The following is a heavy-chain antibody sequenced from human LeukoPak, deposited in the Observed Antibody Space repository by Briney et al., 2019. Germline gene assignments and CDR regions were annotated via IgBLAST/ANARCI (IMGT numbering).Heavy chain of an antibody. CDR1: GYTLTELS. CDR2: FDPEDGET. D-gene: IGHD3-22*01. V-gene: IGHV1-24*01. CDR3: ATVRYYYDSSGYSPFDY. Sequence: ASVKVSCKVSGYTLTELSMHWVRQAPGKGLEWMGGFDPEDGETIYAQKFQGRVTMTEGTSTDTAYMELSSLRSEETAVYYCATVRYYYDSSGYSPFDYWGQGTLVTVSS. J-gene: IGHJ4*02.